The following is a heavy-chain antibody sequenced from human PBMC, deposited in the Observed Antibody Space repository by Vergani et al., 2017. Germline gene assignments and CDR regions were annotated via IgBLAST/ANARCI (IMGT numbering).Heavy chain of an antibody. V-gene: IGHV4-59*01. CDR2: IYYSGST. CDR3: ARAPIVSGTVPAAMLEDYYYMDV. CDR1: GGSISSYY. Sequence: QVQLQESGPGLVKPSETLSLTCTVSGGSISSYYWSWIRQPPGKGLEWIGYIYYSGSTNYNPSLKSRVTISVDTSKSQFSLKLSSVTAADPAVYYCARAPIVSGTVPAAMLEDYYYMDVWGEGTTVTVSS. D-gene: IGHD2-2*01. J-gene: IGHJ6*03.